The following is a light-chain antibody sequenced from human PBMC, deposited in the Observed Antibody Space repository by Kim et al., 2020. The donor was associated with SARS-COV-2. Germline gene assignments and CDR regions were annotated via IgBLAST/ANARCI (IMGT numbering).Light chain of an antibody. CDR3: QSYDISNVI. V-gene: IGLV6-57*03. CDR2: EDT. CDR1: SGNIADNY. Sequence: GNTETNACTRTSGNIADNYVQWYQQRPGSAPTIVIYEDTERPSGVPDRFSGSIDTSSSSASLTISGLKTEDEADYYCQSYDISNVIFGGGTQLTVL. J-gene: IGLJ2*01.